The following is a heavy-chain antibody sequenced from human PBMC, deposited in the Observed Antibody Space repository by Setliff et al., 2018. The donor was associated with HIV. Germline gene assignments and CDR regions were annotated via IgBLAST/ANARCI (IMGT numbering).Heavy chain of an antibody. CDR2: IYYSGST. J-gene: IGHJ5*02. CDR3: AREGVNFWTPPGWFDP. D-gene: IGHD3-3*01. CDR1: GGSISTYY. V-gene: IGHV4-59*12. Sequence: KPSETLSLTCTVSGGSISTYYWNWIRQPPGKGLEWIGSIYYSGSTYYNSSLKSRVTISVDTSKNQFSLNLSSVTAADTAVYYCAREGVNFWTPPGWFDPWGQGTLVTVSS.